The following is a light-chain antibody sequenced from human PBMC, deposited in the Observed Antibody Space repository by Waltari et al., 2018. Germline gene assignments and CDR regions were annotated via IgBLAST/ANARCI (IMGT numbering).Light chain of an antibody. V-gene: IGKV3D-15*01. Sequence: VLTQPPSVSGAPGQRVTISCTASESVGTDVAWYRHKPGQPPRLLIYYANARATGVPARISGSGSGTDFTLTISSLEPEDFAFYYCQQSRQWPRRTFGQGTKLEI. CDR3: QQSRQWPRRT. CDR2: YAN. CDR1: ESVGTD. J-gene: IGKJ2*01.